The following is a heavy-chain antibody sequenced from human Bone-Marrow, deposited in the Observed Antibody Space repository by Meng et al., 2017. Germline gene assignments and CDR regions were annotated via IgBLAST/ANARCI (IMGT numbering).Heavy chain of an antibody. J-gene: IGHJ4*02. D-gene: IGHD4-17*01. V-gene: IGHV3-30*19. Sequence: QVEAGGGGVVYGRYYRSLSVASRGALRSPVMQWVRQAPGRGLEWVAFIPHDGSKTFYADSVEGRFSFSRDNSNNTVYLQMNSLRTEDTALYFCARGDYLYYYDYWGQGTLVTVSS. CDR2: IPHDGSKT. CDR3: ARGDYLYYYDY. CDR1: RGALRSPV.